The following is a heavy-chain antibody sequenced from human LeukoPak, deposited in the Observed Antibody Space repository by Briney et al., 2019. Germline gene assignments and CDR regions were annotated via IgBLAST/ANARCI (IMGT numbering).Heavy chain of an antibody. CDR1: GFTFSSYW. D-gene: IGHD6-13*01. Sequence: PRGSLRLSCAASGFTFSSYWMSWVRQAPGKGLEWVANIKQDGSEKYYVDSVKGRFTISRDNAKNSLYLQMNGLRAEDTAVYYCARVGGRQLVKDYFDYWGQGTLVTVSS. CDR2: IKQDGSEK. V-gene: IGHV3-7*03. CDR3: ARVGGRQLVKDYFDY. J-gene: IGHJ4*02.